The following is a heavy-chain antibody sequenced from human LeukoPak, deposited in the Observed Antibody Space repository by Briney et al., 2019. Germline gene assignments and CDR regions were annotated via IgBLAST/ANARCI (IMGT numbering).Heavy chain of an antibody. CDR3: ARGLIVVVPAAIYYYYYYGMDV. J-gene: IGHJ6*02. Sequence: PVKVSCKASGGTFSSYAISWVRQAPGQGLEWMGGIIPIFGTANYAQKFQGRVTITADESTSTAYMELSSLRSEDTAVYYCARGLIVVVPAAIYYYYYYGMDVWGQGTTVTVSS. D-gene: IGHD2-2*01. CDR1: GGTFSSYA. CDR2: IIPIFGTA. V-gene: IGHV1-69*13.